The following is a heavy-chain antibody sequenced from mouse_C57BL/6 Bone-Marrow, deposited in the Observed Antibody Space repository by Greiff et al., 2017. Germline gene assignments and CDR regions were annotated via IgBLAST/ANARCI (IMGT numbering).Heavy chain of an antibody. CDR1: GYTFTSYG. V-gene: IGHV1-81*01. CDR3: ARSYDYDGGFDY. J-gene: IGHJ2*01. D-gene: IGHD2-4*01. CDR2: IYPRSGNT. Sequence: VQLQQSGAELARPGASVKLSCTASGYTFTSYGISWVKQRTGQGLEWIGEIYPRSGNTYYPEKFKGQATLTADKSSSTAYMELRSLTSEDSAVYFCARSYDYDGGFDYWGQGTTLTVSS.